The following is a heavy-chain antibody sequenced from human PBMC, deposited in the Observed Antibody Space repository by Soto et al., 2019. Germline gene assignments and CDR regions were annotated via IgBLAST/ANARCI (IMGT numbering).Heavy chain of an antibody. CDR2: FGTAGDP. Sequence: QPGGSLRLSCAASGFTFSIYDMHWVRQAAGKRLEWVSAFGTAGDPYYLGSVKGRFIVSRENAKNSLYLQMNSLRAGDTAVYYCARGVRRSGYYFRAFDMWGRGTMVTVSS. J-gene: IGHJ3*02. V-gene: IGHV3-13*05. D-gene: IGHD3-3*01. CDR1: GFTFSIYD. CDR3: ARGVRRSGYYFRAFDM.